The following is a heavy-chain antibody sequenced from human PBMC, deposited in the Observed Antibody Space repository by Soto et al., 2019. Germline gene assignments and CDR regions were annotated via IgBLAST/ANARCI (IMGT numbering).Heavy chain of an antibody. CDR3: ARALYYYDSSGYLQTEAFDC. D-gene: IGHD3-22*01. CDR1: GGTFSSYA. CDR2: IIPIFGTA. V-gene: IGHV1-69*01. J-gene: IGHJ4*02. Sequence: QVQLVQSGAEVKKPGSSVKVSCKASGGTFSSYAISWVRQAPGQGLEWMGGIIPIFGTANYAQKFQGRVTITADESTSTAYMELSSLRSEDTAVYYCARALYYYDSSGYLQTEAFDCWGQGTLVTVSS.